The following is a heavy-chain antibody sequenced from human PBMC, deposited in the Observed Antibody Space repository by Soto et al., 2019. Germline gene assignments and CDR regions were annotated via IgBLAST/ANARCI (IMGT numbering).Heavy chain of an antibody. CDR2: IYYGGST. Sequence: TSETLSLTCTVSGGSISSSSYYWGWIRQPPGKGLEWIGSIYYGGSTYYNPSLKSRVTISVDTSKNQFSLKLSSVTAADTAVYYCSSLDDYGHHLSTDYWGQATLVS. V-gene: IGHV4-39*01. CDR3: SSLDDYGHHLSTDY. J-gene: IGHJ4*02. D-gene: IGHD4-17*01. CDR1: GGSISSSSYY.